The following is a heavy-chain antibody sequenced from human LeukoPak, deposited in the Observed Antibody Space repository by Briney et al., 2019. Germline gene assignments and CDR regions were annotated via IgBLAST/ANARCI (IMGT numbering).Heavy chain of an antibody. V-gene: IGHV3-48*04. Sequence: GGSLRLSCAASGFTFSTYSMNWVRQAPGKGLEWVSSISSSSGTIYYADSVKGRFTISRDNAKNSLYLQMNSLRAEDTALYYCAKDVDSSSWSFDYWGQGTLVTVSS. CDR2: ISSSSGTI. CDR1: GFTFSTYS. CDR3: AKDVDSSSWSFDY. J-gene: IGHJ4*02. D-gene: IGHD6-13*01.